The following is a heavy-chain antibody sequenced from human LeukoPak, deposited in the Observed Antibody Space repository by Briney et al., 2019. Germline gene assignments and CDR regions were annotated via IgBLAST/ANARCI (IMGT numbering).Heavy chain of an antibody. J-gene: IGHJ4*02. V-gene: IGHV1-46*01. CDR1: GYTFSLYY. CDR2: INPGDGST. D-gene: IGHD6-25*01. CDR3: ARDAGSGWHN. Sequence: ASVKVSCKASGYTFSLYYLHWVRQAPGQGPEWMGMINPGDGSTTYRQKFQGRVTMTRDISTRTVYMELSGLRFDDTAVYYCARDAGSGWHNWGQGTLVTVSS.